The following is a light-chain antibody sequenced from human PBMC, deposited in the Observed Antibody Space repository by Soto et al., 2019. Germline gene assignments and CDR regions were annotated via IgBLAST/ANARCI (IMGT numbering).Light chain of an antibody. CDR2: LVS. J-gene: IGKJ5*01. V-gene: IGKV2-28*01. CDR1: QSLLHSNGYNY. CDR3: MAASKNPLP. Sequence: EIVLTQSPLSLPVTHGEPASISCRSSQSLLHSNGYNYVDWYLQKPGQSPQLLIYLVSNRASGVPDRFSGRGSGKGFKMKIRRVEAGDGGLYYCMAASKNPLPLGQGTRLEIK.